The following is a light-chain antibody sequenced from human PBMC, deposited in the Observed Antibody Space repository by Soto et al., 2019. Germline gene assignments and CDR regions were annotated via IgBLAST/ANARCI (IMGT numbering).Light chain of an antibody. J-gene: IGLJ3*02. CDR2: NVG. V-gene: IGLV2-11*01. Sequence: QSALTQPRSVSGSPGQSVTISCPGTSSDVGGYNYVSWYQHHPGKAPKVIIYNVGKRPSGVPDRFSGSKSGNTASLTISGLQAEDEADYHCCSYAGKYILVFGGGTQLTVL. CDR3: CSYAGKYILV. CDR1: SSDVGGYNY.